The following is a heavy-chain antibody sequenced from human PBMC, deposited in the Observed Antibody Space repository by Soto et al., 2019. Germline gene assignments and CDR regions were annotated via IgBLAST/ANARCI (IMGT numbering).Heavy chain of an antibody. CDR1: SITGKTQY. D-gene: IGHD3-10*01. V-gene: IGHV4-59*02. J-gene: IGHJ4*02. Sequence: PSDNLSLTCSISSITGKTQYCSLIRQPPGKELEWIGYIYSSGNTNYNPSLKSRVTISVDTPNNQFFLKLSSVTAADTAVYYCARDRGPTSYFDYWGQGNMVS. CDR3: ARDRGPTSYFDY. CDR2: IYSSGNT.